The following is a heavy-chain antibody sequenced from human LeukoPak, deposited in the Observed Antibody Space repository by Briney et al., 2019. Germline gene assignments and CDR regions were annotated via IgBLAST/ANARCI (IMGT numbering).Heavy chain of an antibody. CDR1: GFTLSTYW. CDR3: ARGTHKRGYCSGGSCSNWFDP. D-gene: IGHD2-15*01. V-gene: IGHV3-7*01. Sequence: PGGSLRLSCAASGFTLSTYWMSWVRQAPGKGLEWVANIKEDGSEKYYVDSVKGRFTISRDNAKNSLYLQMNSLRAEDTAAYYCARGTHKRGYCSGGSCSNWFDPWGQGTLVTVSS. J-gene: IGHJ5*02. CDR2: IKEDGSEK.